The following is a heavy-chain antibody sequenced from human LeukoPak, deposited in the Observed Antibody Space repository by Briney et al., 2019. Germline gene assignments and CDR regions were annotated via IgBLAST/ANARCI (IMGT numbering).Heavy chain of an antibody. CDR2: IYYSGST. D-gene: IGHD1-26*01. V-gene: IGHV4-39*07. Sequence: SETLSLTCTVSGGSISSSSYYWGWIRQPPGKGLEWIGSIYYSGSTYYNPSLKSRVTISVDTPKNQFSLKLSSVTAADTAVYYCARAPYSGSLTFDYWGQGTLVTVSS. CDR1: GGSISSSSYY. J-gene: IGHJ4*02. CDR3: ARAPYSGSLTFDY.